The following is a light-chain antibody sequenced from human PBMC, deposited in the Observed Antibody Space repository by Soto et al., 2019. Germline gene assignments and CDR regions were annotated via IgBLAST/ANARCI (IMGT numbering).Light chain of an antibody. CDR2: AAS. CDR3: QQSYSTPSIT. J-gene: IGKJ5*01. CDR1: QGIANE. Sequence: IQMTQSPSSLSASVGDRVTITCRASQGIANELGWYQQKPGKAPKLLINAASSLQSGVPSRFSGSGSGTDFTLTISSLQPEDFATYYCQQSYSTPSITFGQGTRREIK. V-gene: IGKV1-39*01.